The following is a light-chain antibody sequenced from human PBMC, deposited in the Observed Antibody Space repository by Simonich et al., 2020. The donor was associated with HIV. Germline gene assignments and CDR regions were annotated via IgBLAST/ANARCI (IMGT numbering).Light chain of an antibody. Sequence: DIVMTQSPLSLPVTPGQPASISCKSSQSLLHSDGRTYLYWYLQKPGQSPQLLIYLGSNRASGVPDRFSGSGSGTDFTLKISRVEAEDVGVYYCMQALQTPYTFGQGTKLEIQ. CDR3: MQALQTPYT. CDR2: LGS. J-gene: IGKJ2*01. V-gene: IGKV2-28*01. CDR1: QSLLHSDGRTY.